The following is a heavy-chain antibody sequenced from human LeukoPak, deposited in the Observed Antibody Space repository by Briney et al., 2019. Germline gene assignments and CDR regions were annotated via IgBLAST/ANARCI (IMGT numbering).Heavy chain of an antibody. Sequence: SETLSLTCTVSGGSTSSYYWSWIRQPAGKGLEWIGRIYTSGSTNYNPSLKSRVTMSVDTSKNQFSLKLSSETAADTAVYYCARDQSGYDPPHYYYYYGMDVWGQGTTVTVSS. D-gene: IGHD5-12*01. J-gene: IGHJ6*02. V-gene: IGHV4-4*07. CDR3: ARDQSGYDPPHYYYYYGMDV. CDR1: GGSTSSYY. CDR2: IYTSGST.